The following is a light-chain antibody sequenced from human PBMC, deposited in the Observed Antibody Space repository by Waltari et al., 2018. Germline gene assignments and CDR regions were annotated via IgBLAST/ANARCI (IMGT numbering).Light chain of an antibody. Sequence: QSVLTQPPSVSGAPGQRVTISCTGSSSNIGAGYDVHWYQQLPGTAPKLLIYGNSNRPSGVPDRFSGSNSGTSASLAITGLQAEDEADYYCQSYDSSLRVFGTGTKVTVL. V-gene: IGLV1-40*01. CDR2: GNS. CDR3: QSYDSSLRV. CDR1: SSNIGAGYD. J-gene: IGLJ1*01.